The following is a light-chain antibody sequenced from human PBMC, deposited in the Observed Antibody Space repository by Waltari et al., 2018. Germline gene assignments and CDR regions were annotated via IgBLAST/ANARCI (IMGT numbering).Light chain of an antibody. J-gene: IGKJ2*01. V-gene: IGKV2-28*01. CDR2: ETS. Sequence: EIVVTQSPLSLPVTPGEPASISCRSSQSLLYSNGNNYLDWYLQKPGQSPQLLIYETSNRASGVTDRFSGSGSGTDFTLKISRVETEDVGIYYCMQALQAPYTFGQGTKLEIK. CDR1: QSLLYSNGNNY. CDR3: MQALQAPYT.